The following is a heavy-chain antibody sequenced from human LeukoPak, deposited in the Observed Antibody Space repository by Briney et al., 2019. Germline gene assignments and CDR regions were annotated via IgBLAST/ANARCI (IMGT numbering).Heavy chain of an antibody. CDR2: INPNSGGT. CDR3: ARDLVVVPAATNWFDP. V-gene: IGHV1-2*02. Sequence: ASVKVSCKASGYTFTGYYMHWVRQAPGQGLEWMGCINPNSGGTNYAQKFQGRVTMTRDTSISTAYMELSRLGSDDTAVYYCARDLVVVPAATNWFDPWGQGTLVTVSS. CDR1: GYTFTGYY. J-gene: IGHJ5*02. D-gene: IGHD2-2*01.